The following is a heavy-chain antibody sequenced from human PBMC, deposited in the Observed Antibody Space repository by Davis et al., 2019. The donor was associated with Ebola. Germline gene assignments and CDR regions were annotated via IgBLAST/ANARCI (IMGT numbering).Heavy chain of an antibody. J-gene: IGHJ3*02. V-gene: IGHV3-11*06. CDR1: GFTFSDYY. Sequence: GGSLRLSCAASGFTFSDYYMSWIRQAPGKGLEWVSSISSSSSYTNYAASLKGRFTISRDNAKNSLYLQMNSLRDEDTAVYYCARTRTWATNDAFDIWGQGTMVTVSS. D-gene: IGHD5-24*01. CDR3: ARTRTWATNDAFDI. CDR2: ISSSSSYT.